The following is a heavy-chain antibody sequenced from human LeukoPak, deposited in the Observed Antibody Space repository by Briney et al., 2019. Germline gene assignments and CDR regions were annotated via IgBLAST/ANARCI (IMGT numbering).Heavy chain of an antibody. CDR2: INHSGST. D-gene: IGHD2-21*01. CDR1: GFTFISYS. CDR3: ARGCCGLIYYYYMDV. V-gene: IGHV4-34*01. J-gene: IGHJ6*03. Sequence: GSLRLSCAASGFTFISYSMNWVRQPPGKGLEWIGEINHSGSTNYNPFLKSRVTISVDTSKNQFSLKLSSVTAADTAVYYCARGCCGLIYYYYMDVWGKGTTVTVSS.